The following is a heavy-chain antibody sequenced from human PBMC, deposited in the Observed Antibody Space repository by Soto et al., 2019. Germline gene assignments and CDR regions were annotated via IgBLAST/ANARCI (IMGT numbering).Heavy chain of an antibody. CDR3: AKVGPHRIFGVVTRALYYYGMDV. Sequence: GGSLRLSCAASGFTFSSYAMSWVRQAPGKGLEWVSAISGSGGSTYYADSVKGRFTISRDNSKNTLYLQMNSLRAEDTAVYYCAKVGPHRIFGVVTRALYYYGMDVWGQGTTVTVSS. J-gene: IGHJ6*02. CDR2: ISGSGGST. V-gene: IGHV3-23*01. CDR1: GFTFSSYA. D-gene: IGHD3-3*01.